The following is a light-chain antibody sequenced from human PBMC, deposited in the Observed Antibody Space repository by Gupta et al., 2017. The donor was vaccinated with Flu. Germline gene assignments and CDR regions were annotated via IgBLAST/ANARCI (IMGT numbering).Light chain of an antibody. Sequence: EIVLTQSPATLSVSPGERVTLSCRASESVSINLAWYQRKPGKPPRLLIYGASSRAAGVPARFSGSGSGTDFTLTISSLESEDSAIYDCQHYRHWPLFGQGTKLEIK. CDR2: GAS. CDR3: QHYRHWPL. J-gene: IGKJ2*01. V-gene: IGKV3-15*01. CDR1: ESVSIN.